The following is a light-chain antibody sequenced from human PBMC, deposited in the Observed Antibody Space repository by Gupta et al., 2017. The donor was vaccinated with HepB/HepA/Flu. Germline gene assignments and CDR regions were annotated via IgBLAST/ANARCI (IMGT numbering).Light chain of an antibody. CDR1: SPNICTNS. CDR3: AVWNDSLSSQL. J-gene: IGLJ2*01. Sequence: QSVLTQPPSVSGTPGQRCTIPCSGGSPNICTNSVNWYQQLPGTAPKLLIYRNNQRPSGVPDRFSGSKSGTSASLAISGLQSEDEADFYCAVWNDSLSSQLFGGGTKLTVL. CDR2: RNN. V-gene: IGLV1-44*01.